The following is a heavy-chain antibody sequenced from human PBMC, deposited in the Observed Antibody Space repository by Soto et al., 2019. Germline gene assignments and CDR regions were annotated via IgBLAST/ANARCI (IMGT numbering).Heavy chain of an antibody. Sequence: GGSLRLSCAASGFTFSSYWMHWVRQAPGKGLVWVSRINSDGSNTNYADSVKGRFTISRDNAKNTLYLQMNSLSAEDTAVYFCARGYRGSYGNDYWGQGTLVTVSS. V-gene: IGHV3-74*01. D-gene: IGHD1-26*01. CDR2: INSDGSNT. CDR1: GFTFSSYW. CDR3: ARGYRGSYGNDY. J-gene: IGHJ4*02.